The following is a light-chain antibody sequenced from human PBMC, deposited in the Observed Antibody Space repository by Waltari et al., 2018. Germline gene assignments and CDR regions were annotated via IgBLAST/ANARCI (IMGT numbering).Light chain of an antibody. V-gene: IGKV3-20*01. CDR2: SAS. CDR1: QSVSTIS. CDR3: QQYDGAVVT. Sequence: IVLTQSPGTLSLSPGERATLSCRASQSVSTISLAWYQQNAGQAPRLLIYSASNRAPSIPDRFSGSGSGTDFALTISSLEPEDSAMYYCQQYDGAVVTFGGGTKVEIK. J-gene: IGKJ4*01.